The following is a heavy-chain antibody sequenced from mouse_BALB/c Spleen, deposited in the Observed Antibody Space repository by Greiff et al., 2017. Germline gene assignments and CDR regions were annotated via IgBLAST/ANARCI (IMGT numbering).Heavy chain of an antibody. V-gene: IGHV14-1*02. Sequence: VQLKESGAELVRPWALVKLSCKASGFNIKDYYMHWVKQRPEQGLEWIGWIDPENGNTIYDPKFQGKASITADTSSNTAYLQLSSLTSEDTAVYYCAQTARALAYWGQGTLVTVSA. CDR2: IDPENGNT. CDR1: GFNIKDYY. CDR3: AQTARALAY. J-gene: IGHJ3*01. D-gene: IGHD3-2*01.